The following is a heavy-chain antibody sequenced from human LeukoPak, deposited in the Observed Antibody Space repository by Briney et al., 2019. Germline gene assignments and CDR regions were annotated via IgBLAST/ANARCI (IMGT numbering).Heavy chain of an antibody. J-gene: IGHJ4*02. CDR1: GFTFTDHP. CDR3: TTPGSDYSYF. D-gene: IGHD3-10*01. V-gene: IGHV3-69-1*01. Sequence: GGSLRLSCVASGFTFTDHPMNWVRQAPGKGLEWISYIGGDGIAFYADSVKGRFTASKDDARKSMYLQMNSLKTDDTAVYYCTTPGSDYSYFWGQGTLVTVSS. CDR2: IGGDGIA.